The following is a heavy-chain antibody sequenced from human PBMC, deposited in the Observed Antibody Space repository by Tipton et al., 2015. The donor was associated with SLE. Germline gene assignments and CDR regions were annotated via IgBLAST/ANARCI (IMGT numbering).Heavy chain of an antibody. CDR1: GFTFGDYA. CDR2: IRSKPYSGTI. J-gene: IGHJ3*02. V-gene: IGHV3-49*04. CDR3: TKTKYSGSSDAFDI. Sequence: RSLRLSCTVSGFTFGDYALSWVRQAPGKGLEWVGFIRSKPYSGTIEYAASVKGRFTISRDDSKSIAYLQMNSLKTEDTAVYYCTKTKYSGSSDAFDIWGQGTMVTVSS. D-gene: IGHD1-26*01.